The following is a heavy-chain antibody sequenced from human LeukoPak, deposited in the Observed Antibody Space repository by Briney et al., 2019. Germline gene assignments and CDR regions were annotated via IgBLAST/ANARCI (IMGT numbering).Heavy chain of an antibody. J-gene: IGHJ3*02. D-gene: IGHD3-3*01. Sequence: GGSLRLSCAASGFTFRIFGLNWVRQASGKGPEWVSYIDARSGITYYADSVQGRFTISRDDARESVFLQMDGLRVDDTAVYYCARTYDFGRGPPGDAFDNWGPGTWVIVSS. CDR2: IDARSGIT. CDR3: ARTYDFGRGPPGDAFDN. V-gene: IGHV3-48*04. CDR1: GFTFRIFG.